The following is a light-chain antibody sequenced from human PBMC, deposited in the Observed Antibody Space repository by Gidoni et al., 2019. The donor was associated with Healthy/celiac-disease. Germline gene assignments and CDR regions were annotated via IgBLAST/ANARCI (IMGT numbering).Light chain of an antibody. J-gene: IGLJ2*01. V-gene: IGLV2-11*01. CDR1: SSDVGGYNY. Sequence: QSALTQPRSVSGSPGQSVTISCTGTSSDVGGYNYVSWYQQHPGKAPKLMIYDVSTRPSGVPDRFSGSKSGNTASLTISGLQAEDEADYYCCSYAGSYGVVFGGGTKLTVL. CDR3: CSYAGSYGVV. CDR2: DVS.